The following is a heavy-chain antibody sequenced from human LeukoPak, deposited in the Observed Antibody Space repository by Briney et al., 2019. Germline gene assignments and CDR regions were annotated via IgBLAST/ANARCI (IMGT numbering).Heavy chain of an antibody. CDR1: GYTFTSYG. V-gene: IGHV1-18*01. CDR2: ISAYNGNT. D-gene: IGHD3-3*01. Sequence: ASVNVSCKASGYTFTSYGISWVRQAPGQGLEWMGWISAYNGNTNYAQKLQGRVTMTTDTSTSTAYMELRSLRSDDTAVYYCARDHPRSYYDFWSGYYRFDYWGQGTLVTVSS. J-gene: IGHJ4*02. CDR3: ARDHPRSYYDFWSGYYRFDY.